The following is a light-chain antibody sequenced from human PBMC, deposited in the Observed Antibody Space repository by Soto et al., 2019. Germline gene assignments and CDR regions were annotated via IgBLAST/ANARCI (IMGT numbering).Light chain of an antibody. CDR1: SSDVGSYNL. CDR2: EGS. V-gene: IGLV2-23*03. CDR3: CSFAGSNTFV. Sequence: QSVLTQPASVSGSPGKSITLSCTGTSSDVGSYNLVSWDQQHPGKAPKLMIYEGSKRPSGVSNRFSGSKSGNTASLTISGLQAEDEADYYCCSFAGSNTFVFGTGTKVTVL. J-gene: IGLJ1*01.